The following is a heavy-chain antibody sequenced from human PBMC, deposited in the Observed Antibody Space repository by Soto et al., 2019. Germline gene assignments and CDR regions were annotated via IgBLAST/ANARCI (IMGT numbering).Heavy chain of an antibody. V-gene: IGHV1-69*01. Sequence: QVQLVHSGAEVKKPGYAVKVSCKASGGTFRNLAINWVRQAPGQGLEWMGGFIPILGGGINAQKFQGRVTITSDESTSTAYMELSSLKSEGTGMYFCARRSVSHSNAFDFWGQGTMVTVSS. CDR2: FIPILGGG. CDR3: ARRSVSHSNAFDF. D-gene: IGHD2-15*01. CDR1: GGTFRNLA. J-gene: IGHJ3*01.